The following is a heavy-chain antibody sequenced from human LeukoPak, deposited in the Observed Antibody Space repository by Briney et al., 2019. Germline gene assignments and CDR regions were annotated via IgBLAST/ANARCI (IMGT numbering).Heavy chain of an antibody. CDR2: IYPGDSDT. CDR3: ARLGVSEYFDY. V-gene: IGHV5-51*01. J-gene: IGHJ4*02. Sequence: GESLKISCKGSGYSFTSYWIGWVRHMPVKGLEWMGIIYPGDSDTRYSPSFQGKVTISADKSISTAYLQWSSLKASDTAMYSCARLGVSEYFDYWGQGTLVTVSS. D-gene: IGHD2/OR15-2a*01. CDR1: GYSFTSYW.